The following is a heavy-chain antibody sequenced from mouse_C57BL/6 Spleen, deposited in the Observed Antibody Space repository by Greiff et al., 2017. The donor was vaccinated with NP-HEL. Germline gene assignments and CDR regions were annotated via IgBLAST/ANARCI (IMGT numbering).Heavy chain of an antibody. V-gene: IGHV1-22*01. CDR1: GYTFTDYN. CDR2: INPNNGGT. D-gene: IGHD4-1*01. J-gene: IGHJ3*01. Sequence: VQLQQSGPELVKPGASVKMSCKASGYTFTDYNMHWVQQSHGKSLEWIGSINPNNGGTSYHQKFKGKATLTVNKSSSTAYMERRSLTSEDSAVYYCARRAGTTWFAYWGQGTLVTVSA. CDR3: ARRAGTTWFAY.